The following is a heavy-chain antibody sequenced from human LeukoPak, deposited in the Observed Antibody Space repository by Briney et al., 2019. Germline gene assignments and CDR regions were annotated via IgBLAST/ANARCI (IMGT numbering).Heavy chain of an antibody. V-gene: IGHV3-21*01. D-gene: IGHD1-1*01. CDR1: GFTFSSYS. CDR3: ARDGPERMYYYYGMDV. CDR2: ISSSSSYI. J-gene: IGHJ6*02. Sequence: GGSLRLSCAASGFTFSSYSMNWVRQAPGKGLEWVSSISSSSSYIYYADSVKGRFTISRDNAKNSPYLQMNSLRAEDTAVYYCARDGPERMYYYYGMDVWGQGTTVTVSS.